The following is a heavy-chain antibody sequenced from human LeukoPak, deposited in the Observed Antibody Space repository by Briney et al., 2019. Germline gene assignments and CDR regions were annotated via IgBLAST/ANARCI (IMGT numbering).Heavy chain of an antibody. CDR1: GGSFSGYY. D-gene: IGHD1-14*01. CDR2: INHSGST. Sequence: PSETLSLTCAVYGGSFSGYYWSWIRQPPGKGLEWIGEINHSGSTNYNPSLKSRVTISVDTSKNQFSLKLSSVTAADTAVYYCARGPYPNPRVWGQGTLVTVSS. CDR3: ARGPYPNPRV. J-gene: IGHJ4*02. V-gene: IGHV4-34*01.